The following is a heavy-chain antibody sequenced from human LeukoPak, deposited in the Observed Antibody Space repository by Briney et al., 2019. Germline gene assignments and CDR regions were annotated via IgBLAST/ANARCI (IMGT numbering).Heavy chain of an antibody. J-gene: IGHJ4*02. CDR2: INPNSGNT. V-gene: IGHV1-2*02. Sequence: ASVKVSCKASGYTFTDYYMYWVRQAPGQGLEWMGWINPNSGNTNYAQKFQGRVTRTRDTSISTASMELSRLTSDDTAVYYCARDRKVLTGSFDYWGQGTLVTVSS. CDR1: GYTFTDYY. D-gene: IGHD3-9*01. CDR3: ARDRKVLTGSFDY.